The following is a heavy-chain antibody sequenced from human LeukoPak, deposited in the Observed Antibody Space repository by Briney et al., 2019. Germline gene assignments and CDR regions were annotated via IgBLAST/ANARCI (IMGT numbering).Heavy chain of an antibody. D-gene: IGHD5-12*01. CDR3: ARVGGNDGDYYYYGMDV. Sequence: GGSLRLSCAASGSIFSTYGMHWVRQAPGKGLEWVAVIYYDGSNKNHADSVKGRFTISRDNSKNTLYLQMNSLRAEDTAVYYCARVGGNDGDYYYYGMDVWGQGTTVTVSS. CDR2: IYYDGSNK. V-gene: IGHV3-33*01. J-gene: IGHJ6*02. CDR1: GSIFSTYG.